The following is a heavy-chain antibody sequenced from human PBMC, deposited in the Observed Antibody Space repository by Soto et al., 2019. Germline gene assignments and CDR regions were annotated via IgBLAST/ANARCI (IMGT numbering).Heavy chain of an antibody. Sequence: QVQLVESGGGLVKPGGSLRLSCAASGFTFSDYYMSWIRQAPGKGLEWVSCISSSGTTIYYADSVKGRFTISRDNAKNSLYLQMNSLRAEDTAVYYCVRAQEVALPYYGMDVWGQGTTVTVSS. J-gene: IGHJ6*02. CDR3: VRAQEVALPYYGMDV. D-gene: IGHD5-12*01. CDR1: GFTFSDYY. CDR2: ISSSGTTI. V-gene: IGHV3-11*01.